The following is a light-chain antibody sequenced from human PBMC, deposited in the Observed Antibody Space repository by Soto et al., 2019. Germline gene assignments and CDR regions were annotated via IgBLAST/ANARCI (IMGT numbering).Light chain of an antibody. CDR3: QSYDSDLTEFYV. J-gene: IGLJ1*01. Sequence: VLTQPPSMSGAPRETVTVSFTGSSSKIGASFYVHLYQLVPGGAPRPPLYHNTHPPSGGPHPISGPNACAPPLPAITRLQAEDEVVYYCQSYDSDLTEFYVFGTGTKVTVL. V-gene: IGLV1-40*01. CDR2: HNT. CDR1: SSKIGASFY.